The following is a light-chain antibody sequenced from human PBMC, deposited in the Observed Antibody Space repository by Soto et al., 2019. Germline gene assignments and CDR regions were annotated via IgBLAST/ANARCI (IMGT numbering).Light chain of an antibody. CDR3: QQYYSYPLIT. J-gene: IGKJ3*01. CDR2: AAS. V-gene: IGKV1-8*01. Sequence: AIRMTQSPSSLSASTGDRVTITCRASQGISSYLAWYQQKPGKAPKLLIYAASTLQSGVPSRFSGNGSGTDFTLTISCLQSEDFATYYCQQYYSYPLITFGPGTKVDIK. CDR1: QGISSY.